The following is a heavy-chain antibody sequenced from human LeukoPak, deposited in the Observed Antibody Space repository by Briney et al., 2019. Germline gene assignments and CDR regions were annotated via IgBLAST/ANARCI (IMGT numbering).Heavy chain of an antibody. V-gene: IGHV3-30*03. J-gene: IGHJ3*02. CDR3: ARLRGNIAFDI. Sequence: PGGSLRLSCAASGFTFSSYWMTWVRQAPGKGLEWVAVISYDGSIEYYADSVKGRFTISRDDSRNTLYLQMNSLRAEDTALYYCARLRGNIAFDIWGQGTMVTVSS. CDR2: ISYDGSIE. CDR1: GFTFSSYW.